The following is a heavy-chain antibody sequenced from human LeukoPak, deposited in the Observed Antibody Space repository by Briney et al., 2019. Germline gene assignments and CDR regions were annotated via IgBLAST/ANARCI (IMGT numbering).Heavy chain of an antibody. V-gene: IGHV3-23*01. CDR1: GFTFTSNA. CDR2: ISGSGGST. CDR3: ASHYGSGSYYLLY. D-gene: IGHD3-10*01. J-gene: IGHJ4*02. Sequence: GGSLRLSCAASGFTFTSNAMSWVRQAPGKGLEWVSSISGSGGSTYYADSVKGRFTISRDISKNTLFLQMNSLRAEDTAVYYCASHYGSGSYYLLYWGQGTLVTVSS.